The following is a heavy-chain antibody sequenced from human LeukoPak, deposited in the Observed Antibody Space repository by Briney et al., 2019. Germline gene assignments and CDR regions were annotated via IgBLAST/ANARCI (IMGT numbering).Heavy chain of an antibody. V-gene: IGHV4-34*01. CDR3: AGGIYGDYIDY. J-gene: IGHJ4*02. CDR1: GGSFSGYY. Sequence: PSETLSLTCAVYGGSFSGYYWSWIRQPPGKGLEWIGEINHSGSTNYNPSLKSRVTISVDTSKDQFSLKLSSVTAADTAVYYCAGGIYGDYIDYWGQGTLVTVSS. D-gene: IGHD4-17*01. CDR2: INHSGST.